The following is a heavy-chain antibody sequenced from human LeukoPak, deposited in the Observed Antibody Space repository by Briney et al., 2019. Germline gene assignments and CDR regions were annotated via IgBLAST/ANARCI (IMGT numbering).Heavy chain of an antibody. V-gene: IGHV4-34*01. CDR2: INHSGST. CDR1: GFTVSSNY. Sequence: GSLRLSCAASGFTVSSNYMSWVRQPPGKGLEWIGEINHSGSTNYNPSLKSRVTISVDTSKNQFSLKLSSVTAADTAVYYCARRRTGYSSGWYAAWYFDLWGRGTLVTVSS. D-gene: IGHD6-19*01. CDR3: ARRRTGYSSGWYAAWYFDL. J-gene: IGHJ2*01.